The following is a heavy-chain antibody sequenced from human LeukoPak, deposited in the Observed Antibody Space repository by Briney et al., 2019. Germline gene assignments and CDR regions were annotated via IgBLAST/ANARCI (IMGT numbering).Heavy chain of an antibody. CDR2: IYPGDSDT. D-gene: IGHD3-10*01. Sequence: GESLKISCKGSGYSFTSYWIGWVRQMPGKGLEWMGIIYPGDSDTRYSPSFQGQVTISADKSISTAYLQWSSLKASDTAMYYCARQRYYYDSGISNWFDPWGQGTLVTVSS. J-gene: IGHJ5*02. CDR3: ARQRYYYDSGISNWFDP. CDR1: GYSFTSYW. V-gene: IGHV5-51*01.